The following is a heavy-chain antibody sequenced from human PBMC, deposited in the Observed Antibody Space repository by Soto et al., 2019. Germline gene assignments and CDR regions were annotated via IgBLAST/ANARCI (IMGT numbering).Heavy chain of an antibody. CDR3: ARHATVTTSSLGYYYGMDV. J-gene: IGHJ6*02. D-gene: IGHD4-17*01. V-gene: IGHV5-51*01. CDR2: IYPGDSDT. Sequence: GESLKISCKGSGYSFTSYWIGWVRQMPGKGLEWMGIIYPGDSDTRYSPSFQDQVTISADKSISTAYLQWSSLKASDTAMYYCARHATVTTSSLGYYYGMDVWGQGTTVTVSS. CDR1: GYSFTSYW.